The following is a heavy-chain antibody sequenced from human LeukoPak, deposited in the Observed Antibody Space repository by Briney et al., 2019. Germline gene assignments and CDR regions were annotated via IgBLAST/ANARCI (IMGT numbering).Heavy chain of an antibody. CDR1: GYTFTSYD. J-gene: IGHJ6*03. V-gene: IGHV1-8*01. CDR2: MNPNSGNT. Sequence: ASVKVSCKASGYTFTSYDINWVRQAPGQGLEWMGWMNPNSGNTGYAQKSQGRVTMTRSTSISTAYMELSSLRSEDTAVYFCARKGPANYYYYYMDVWGKGTTVTVSS. D-gene: IGHD2-2*01. CDR3: ARKGPANYYYYYMDV.